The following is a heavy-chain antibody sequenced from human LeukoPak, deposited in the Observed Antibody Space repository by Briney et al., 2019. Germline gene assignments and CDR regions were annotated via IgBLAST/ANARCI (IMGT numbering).Heavy chain of an antibody. J-gene: IGHJ5*02. V-gene: IGHV4-59*01. Sequence: SETLSLTCTVSGGSISSYYWSWIRQPPGKGLEWIGDIYYSGSTNYNPSLKSRVTISVDTSKNQFSLKLSSVTAADTAVYYCARESMVYGDYVGGWFDPWGQGTLVTVSS. CDR1: GGSISSYY. CDR3: ARESMVYGDYVGGWFDP. CDR2: IYYSGST. D-gene: IGHD4-17*01.